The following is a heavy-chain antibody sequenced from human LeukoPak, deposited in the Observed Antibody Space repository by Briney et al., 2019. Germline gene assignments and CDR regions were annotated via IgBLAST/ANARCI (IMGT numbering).Heavy chain of an antibody. J-gene: IGHJ6*03. CDR2: ISYSGST. CDR3: ARSPFVFWSGYYYYYYMDA. D-gene: IGHD3-3*01. Sequence: NPSETLSLTCTVSGGSISSYYWSWIRQPPGKGLEWIAYISYSGSTNYNPSLKSRVTISVDTSKNQFSLKLSSVTAADTAVYYCARSPFVFWSGYYYYYYMDAWGKGTTVTVSS. CDR1: GGSISSYY. V-gene: IGHV4-59*01.